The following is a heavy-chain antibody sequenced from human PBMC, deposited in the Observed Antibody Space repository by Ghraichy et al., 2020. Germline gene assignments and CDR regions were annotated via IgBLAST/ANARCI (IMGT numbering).Heavy chain of an antibody. J-gene: IGHJ5*02. Sequence: SETLSLTCTVSGGSISSGNYYRSWIRQPAGKGLEWIGRFYTSGSTNYNPSLKSRVTISVDTSKNQFSLKLSSVTASDTAVYYCARLYSSSWSGWFDPWGQGTLVTVSS. D-gene: IGHD6-13*01. CDR1: GGSISSGNYY. V-gene: IGHV4-61*02. CDR3: ARLYSSSWSGWFDP. CDR2: FYTSGST.